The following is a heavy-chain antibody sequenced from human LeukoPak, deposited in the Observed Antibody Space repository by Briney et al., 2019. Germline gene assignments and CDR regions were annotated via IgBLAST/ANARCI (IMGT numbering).Heavy chain of an antibody. J-gene: IGHJ4*02. CDR2: IDGSIGST. CDR1: GFTFSSYA. CDR3: AKAAGRGYNYGDYFDY. V-gene: IGHV3-23*01. Sequence: GGSLRLSCAASGFTFSSYAMSWVRQAPGKGLECVSSIDGSIGSTYYADSVKGRFTISRDNSKNTLYVQMNSLRAADTAVYYCAKAAGRGYNYGDYFDYWGQGTLVTVSS. D-gene: IGHD5-18*01.